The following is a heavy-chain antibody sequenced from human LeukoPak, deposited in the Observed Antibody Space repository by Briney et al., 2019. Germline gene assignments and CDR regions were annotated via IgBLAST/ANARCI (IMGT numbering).Heavy chain of an antibody. D-gene: IGHD5-12*01. V-gene: IGHV4-39*01. J-gene: IGHJ5*02. Sequence: KPSETLSLTCTVSGGSISSSSYYWGWIRQPPGKGLEWNGSIYYSGSTYYNPSLMSRVTISVDTSKNQFSLKLSSVTAADTAVYYCARRGYAGWFDPWGQGTLVTVSS. CDR3: ARRGYAGWFDP. CDR2: IYYSGST. CDR1: GGSISSSSYY.